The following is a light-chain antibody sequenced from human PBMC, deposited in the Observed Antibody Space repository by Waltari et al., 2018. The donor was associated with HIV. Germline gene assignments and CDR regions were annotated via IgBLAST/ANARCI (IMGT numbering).Light chain of an antibody. J-gene: IGLJ2*01. Sequence: QSALTPPPSASGSPGQSVTISCTGTSSDVGGYNYVSWYQQHPGKAPKLMIYEVSKRPSGVPDRCSGTKSGNTASLTVSGLQAEDEADYYCSSYAGSNNLVVFGGGTKLTVL. CDR1: SSDVGGYNY. CDR3: SSYAGSNNLVV. CDR2: EVS. V-gene: IGLV2-8*01.